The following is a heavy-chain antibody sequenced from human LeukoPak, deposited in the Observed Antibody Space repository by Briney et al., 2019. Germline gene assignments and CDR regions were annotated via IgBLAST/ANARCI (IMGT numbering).Heavy chain of an antibody. Sequence: GGSLRLSCAASGLTFSSYSMNWVRQAPGKGLEWVSSISSSSSYIYYADSVKGRFTISRDNAKNSLYLQMNSLRAEDTAVYYCAGYGSGSYYRIYWGQGTLVTVSS. D-gene: IGHD3-10*01. CDR2: ISSSSSYI. CDR3: AGYGSGSYYRIY. CDR1: GLTFSSYS. V-gene: IGHV3-21*01. J-gene: IGHJ4*02.